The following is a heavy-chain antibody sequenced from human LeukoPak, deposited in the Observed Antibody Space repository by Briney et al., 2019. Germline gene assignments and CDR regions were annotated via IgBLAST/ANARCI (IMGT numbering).Heavy chain of an antibody. D-gene: IGHD3-3*01. J-gene: IGHJ4*02. Sequence: SDTLSLTCAVSGGSFNGYYSSCIRHPPGNGLEWIAEINHSGRTEYNPSLQSRVTISVDRSTIQSSLKLSSVTSAHTTLHYCPRGAVSDDFWRGYDYWGQGTLVTVSS. V-gene: IGHV4-34*01. CDR2: INHSGRT. CDR3: PRGAVSDDFWRGYDY. CDR1: GGSFNGYY.